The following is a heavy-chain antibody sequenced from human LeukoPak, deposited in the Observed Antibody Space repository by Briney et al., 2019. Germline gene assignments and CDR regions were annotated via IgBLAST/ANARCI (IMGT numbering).Heavy chain of an antibody. V-gene: IGHV3-33*01. J-gene: IGHJ6*02. CDR3: ARDPLELLLWFGELSGPVGMDV. D-gene: IGHD3-10*01. CDR2: IWYDGSNK. CDR1: GFTFSSYG. Sequence: PGGSLRLSCAASGFTFSSYGMHWVRQAPGKGLEWVAVIWYDGSNKYYADSVKGRFTISRDNAKNTLYLQMNSLRAEDTAVYYCARDPLELLLWFGELSGPVGMDVWGQGTTVTVSS.